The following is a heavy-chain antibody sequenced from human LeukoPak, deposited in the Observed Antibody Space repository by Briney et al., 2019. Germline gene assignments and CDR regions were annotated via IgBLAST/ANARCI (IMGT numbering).Heavy chain of an antibody. Sequence: PSETLSLTCTVSGASISSYYWSWIRQPPGKGLEWTGDIYYSGSIKYNPSLKSRVTMSVDTSKNQFSLKLSSVTAADTAIYYCARENPSGYYNRPIDYWGQGTLVTVSS. CDR3: ARENPSGYYNRPIDY. CDR1: GASISSYY. J-gene: IGHJ4*02. V-gene: IGHV4-59*01. D-gene: IGHD3-22*01. CDR2: IYYSGSI.